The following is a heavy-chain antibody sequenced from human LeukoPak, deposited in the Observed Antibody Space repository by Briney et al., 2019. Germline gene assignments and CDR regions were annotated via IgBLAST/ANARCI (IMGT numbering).Heavy chain of an antibody. CDR2: IYHSGGT. CDR3: ARGPRSGRRRFDP. D-gene: IGHD3-10*01. V-gene: IGHV4-4*02. CDR1: GASISSSNW. J-gene: IGHJ5*02. Sequence: KPSGTLSLTCAVSGASISSSNWWSWVRQPPGRGLEWIGEIYHSGGTNYTPSLKSRVTTSIDRSKNQFSLKLSSVTAADTAVYYCARGPRSGRRRFDPWGQGTLVTVSS.